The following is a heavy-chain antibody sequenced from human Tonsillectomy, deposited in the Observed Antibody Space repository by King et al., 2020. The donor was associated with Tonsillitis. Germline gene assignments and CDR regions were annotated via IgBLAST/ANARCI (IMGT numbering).Heavy chain of an antibody. CDR2: ITATGDKT. CDR1: GFTFSDYY. J-gene: IGHJ4*02. CDR3: ARDRALWRYMSNPY. Sequence: VQLVESGGGLVKPGGSLRLSCAVSGFTFSDYYMSWIRQPPGQGLEWISYITATGDKTDYADSVRGRFTISRDNTKNSLYLHMSSLRAEDTAVYYCARDRALWRYMSNPYWGQGTLVTVSS. D-gene: IGHD1-1*01. V-gene: IGHV3-11*06.